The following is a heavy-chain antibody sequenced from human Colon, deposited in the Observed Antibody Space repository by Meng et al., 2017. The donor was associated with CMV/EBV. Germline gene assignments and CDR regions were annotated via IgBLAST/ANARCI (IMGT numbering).Heavy chain of an antibody. Sequence: VQLGQSGAEVKKHGASVNGPCKASGYTFNSYPISWVRQAPGQGLEWMGWISTYNGNTNYAQKFQGRLTLTTDTSTSTAYMELRGLRSDDTAVYYCAREKATVTTFMLLYWGLGTLVTVSS. CDR1: GYTFNSYP. J-gene: IGHJ4*02. CDR3: AREKATVTTFMLLY. CDR2: ISTYNGNT. V-gene: IGHV1-18*01. D-gene: IGHD4-17*01.